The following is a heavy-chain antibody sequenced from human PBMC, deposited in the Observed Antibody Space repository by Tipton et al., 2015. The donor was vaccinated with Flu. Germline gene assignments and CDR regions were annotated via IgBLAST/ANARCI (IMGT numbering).Heavy chain of an antibody. CDR1: GFSISSGYY. V-gene: IGHV4-38-2*02. D-gene: IGHD6-6*01. Sequence: TLSLTCIVSGFSISSGYYWGWIRQPPGKGLEWIGSVYQSGSTYYSPSLKRRVTISVDASNNQFSLRLSSVTAADTAVYYCAREGVKSISTRQVWFDPWGQGTLVTVSS. J-gene: IGHJ5*02. CDR3: AREGVKSISTRQVWFDP. CDR2: VYQSGST.